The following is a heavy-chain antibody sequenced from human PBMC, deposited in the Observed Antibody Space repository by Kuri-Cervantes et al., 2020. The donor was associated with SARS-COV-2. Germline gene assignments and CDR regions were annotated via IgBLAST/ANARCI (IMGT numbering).Heavy chain of an antibody. CDR1: GYTFTSYA. V-gene: IGHV1-3*01. D-gene: IGHD3-9*01. J-gene: IGHJ4*02. Sequence: ASVKVSCKASGYTFTSYAMHWVRQAPGQRLEWMGWINAGNGNTKYSQKFQGRVTITRDTSTSTAYMELSSLRSEDTAVYYCARGGLRYFDSQYYFDYWGQGTLVTVSS. CDR2: INAGNGNT. CDR3: ARGGLRYFDSQYYFDY.